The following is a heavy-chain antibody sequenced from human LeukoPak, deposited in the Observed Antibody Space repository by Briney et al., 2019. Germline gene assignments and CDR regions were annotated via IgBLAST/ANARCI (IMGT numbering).Heavy chain of an antibody. D-gene: IGHD2-15*01. V-gene: IGHV3-21*01. CDR3: ARGADGVSSNSRGWFDP. Sequence: PGGSLRLSCAASGFTFNRYNMNWVRRAPGKGLGWVSSISTSSSYIYYADSVRGRFTISRDNAKNSLYLQMNSLRAEDTAVYSCARGADGVSSNSRGWFDPWGQGTLVTVSS. J-gene: IGHJ5*02. CDR2: ISTSSSYI. CDR1: GFTFNRYN.